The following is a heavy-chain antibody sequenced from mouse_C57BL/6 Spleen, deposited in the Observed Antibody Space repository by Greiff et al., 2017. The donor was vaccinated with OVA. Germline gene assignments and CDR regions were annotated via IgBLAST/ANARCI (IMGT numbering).Heavy chain of an antibody. V-gene: IGHV1-4*01. Sequence: VQLQQSGAELARPGASVKMSCTASGYTFTSYTMHWVKQRPGQGLEWIGYINPSSGYTKYNQKFKDKATLTADKSSSTAYMQLSSLTSEDSAVYYCAISGGNYDYAMDYWGQGTSVTVSS. CDR2: INPSSGYT. CDR3: AISGGNYDYAMDY. D-gene: IGHD2-1*01. J-gene: IGHJ4*01. CDR1: GYTFTSYT.